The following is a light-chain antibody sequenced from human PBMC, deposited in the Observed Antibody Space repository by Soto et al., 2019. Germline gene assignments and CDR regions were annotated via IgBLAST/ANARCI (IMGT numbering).Light chain of an antibody. J-gene: IGKJ1*01. CDR1: QSVNSN. CDR2: GAS. Sequence: EIVMTQSPAPLSVSPGERATLSCRASQSVNSNLAWYQQKPGQAPRLLIYGASSRATGIPARFSGSGSGTEFTLTITSLQSEDFAVYYCQQYNSWPRTFGQGTKVEIK. CDR3: QQYNSWPRT. V-gene: IGKV3-15*01.